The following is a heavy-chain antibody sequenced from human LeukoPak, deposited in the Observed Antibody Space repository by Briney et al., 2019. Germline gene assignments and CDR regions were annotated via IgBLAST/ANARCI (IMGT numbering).Heavy chain of an antibody. Sequence: GRSLRLSCAASGFTFDDYAMHWVRQAPGKGLEWVSGISWNSGSIGYADSVKGRFTISRDNAKNSLYLQMNSLRAEDTALYYCAKDILGADYYDSSGLDYWGQGTLVTVSS. D-gene: IGHD3-22*01. CDR1: GFTFDDYA. CDR2: ISWNSGSI. V-gene: IGHV3-9*01. J-gene: IGHJ4*02. CDR3: AKDILGADYYDSSGLDY.